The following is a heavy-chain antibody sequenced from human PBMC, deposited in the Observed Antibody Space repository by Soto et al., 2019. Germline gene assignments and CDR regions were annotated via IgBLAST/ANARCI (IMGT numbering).Heavy chain of an antibody. V-gene: IGHV3-7*01. CDR1: GFTFSSYW. J-gene: IGHJ4*02. D-gene: IGHD5-18*01. CDR3: ARVVTAMVIPYYFDY. Sequence: EVQLVESGGGLVQPGGSLRLSCAASGFTFSSYWMSWVRQAPGKGLEWVANIKQGGSENYYVDSVKGRFTISRDNAKNSLYLQMNSLRAEDTAVYYCARVVTAMVIPYYFDYWGQGTLVTVSS. CDR2: IKQGGSEN.